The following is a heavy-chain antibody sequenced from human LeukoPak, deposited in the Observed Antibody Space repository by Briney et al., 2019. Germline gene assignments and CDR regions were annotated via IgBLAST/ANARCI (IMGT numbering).Heavy chain of an antibody. CDR2: INSDGGGA. CDR1: GITFGNNW. V-gene: IGHV3-74*01. CDR3: ARDVPHNWFDT. Sequence: GGTLRLSCAASGITFGNNWMHWVRQGPGKGLVWISRINSDGGGAIYADSVKGRFTVSRDNAKNTLYLQMNSLRAEDTAVYYCARDVPHNWFDTWGQGTLVTVSS. J-gene: IGHJ5*02.